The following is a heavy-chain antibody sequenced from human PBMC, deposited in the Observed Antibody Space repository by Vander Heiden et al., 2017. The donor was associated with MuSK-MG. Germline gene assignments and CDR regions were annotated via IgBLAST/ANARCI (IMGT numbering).Heavy chain of an antibody. J-gene: IGHJ4*02. CDR1: GRSFSGYY. CDR2: INHSGRT. CDR3: SKALPAAPRRYFDY. Sequence: QVQLQQWGAGLLKASETLSLTCAVYGRSFSGYYWSWIRQPPGKGLEWIGEINHSGRTNYNPARKSRVTISVDTSKNQLSLKLRSVTAAGTAVYYSSKALPAAPRRYFDYWGQGTVVTVSS. V-gene: IGHV4-34*01. D-gene: IGHD2-2*01.